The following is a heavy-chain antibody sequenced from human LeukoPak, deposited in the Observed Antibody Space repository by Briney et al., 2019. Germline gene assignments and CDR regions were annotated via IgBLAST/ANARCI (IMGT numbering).Heavy chain of an antibody. CDR3: ATNRAGTYDRPFDI. CDR1: GGSISSYY. Sequence: SETLSLTCTVSGGSISSYYWSWIRQPPGKGLEWIGYIYYSGSTNYNPSLKSRVTISVDTSKNQFSLKLSSVTAADTAVYFCATNRAGTYDRPFDIWGQGTMVTVSS. CDR2: IYYSGST. J-gene: IGHJ3*02. D-gene: IGHD1-26*01. V-gene: IGHV4-59*01.